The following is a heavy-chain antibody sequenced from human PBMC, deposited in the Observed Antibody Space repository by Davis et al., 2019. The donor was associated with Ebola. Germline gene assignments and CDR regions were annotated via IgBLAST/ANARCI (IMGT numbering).Heavy chain of an antibody. J-gene: IGHJ5*02. Sequence: ASVKVSCKASGFTFTSSAVQWVRQAPGQGPEWMGWINPNSGDTNYAQKFQGRVTMTVDTSISTAYMELSRLTSDDTAVYYCLQPATQPAWGQGTLVTVSS. D-gene: IGHD2-2*01. CDR1: GFTFTSSA. CDR3: LQPATQPA. V-gene: IGHV1-2*02. CDR2: INPNSGDT.